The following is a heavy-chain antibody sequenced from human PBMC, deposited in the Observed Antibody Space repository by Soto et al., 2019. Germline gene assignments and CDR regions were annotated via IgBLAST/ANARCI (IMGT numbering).Heavy chain of an antibody. J-gene: IGHJ4*02. Sequence: GASVKVSCKASGYTFTGYYMHWVRQAPGQGLEWMGWINPNSGGTNYAQKFQGWVTMTRDTSISTAYMELSRLRSDDAAVYYCARGPRLYCSSTSCYELLAGYFDYWGQGTLVTVSS. D-gene: IGHD2-2*01. CDR1: GYTFTGYY. CDR3: ARGPRLYCSSTSCYELLAGYFDY. CDR2: INPNSGGT. V-gene: IGHV1-2*04.